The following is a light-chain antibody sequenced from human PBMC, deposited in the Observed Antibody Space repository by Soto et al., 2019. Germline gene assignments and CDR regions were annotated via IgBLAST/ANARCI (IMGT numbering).Light chain of an antibody. J-gene: IGLJ2*01. V-gene: IGLV1-51*01. CDR1: SSNIGNNY. CDR2: DTN. CDR3: GTWDSTLSAVV. Sequence: QSVLTQPPSVSAAPGQKVTISCSGSSSNIGNNYVSWYQHLPGTAPKLLIYDTNKRPSGIPDRFSGSKSATSATLGITGLQTGDEADYYCGTWDSTLSAVVFGGGTKVTVL.